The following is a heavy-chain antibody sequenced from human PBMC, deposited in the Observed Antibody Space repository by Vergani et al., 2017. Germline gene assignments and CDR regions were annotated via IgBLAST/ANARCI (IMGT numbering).Heavy chain of an antibody. CDR2: IKSDGSIT. D-gene: IGHD6-13*01. V-gene: IGHV3-74*03. J-gene: IGHJ4*02. CDR3: ASELRAGWRDY. CDR1: GFSFNSYW. Sequence: DVHLAESGGGFFQPGGSLRLSCSASGFSFNSYWMHWVRQVPGKGLLWVSRIKSDGSITAYADSVKGRFTISRDNAQNTLYLQMNSLRVEDTAVYYCASELRAGWRDYWGQGTLVTVSS.